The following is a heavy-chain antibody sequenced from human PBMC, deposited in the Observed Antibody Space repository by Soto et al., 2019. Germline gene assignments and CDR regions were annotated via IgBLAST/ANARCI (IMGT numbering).Heavy chain of an antibody. D-gene: IGHD6-19*01. CDR3: ARYYSSGYYFDY. V-gene: IGHV4-59*08. CDR2: IYYSGST. Sequence: SETLSLTCTVSGGSISSYYWSWIRQPPGKGLEWIGYIYYSGSTNYNPSLKSRVTISVDTSKNQFSLKLTSVTAADTAVYYCARYYSSGYYFDYWGQGILVTVSS. J-gene: IGHJ4*02. CDR1: GGSISSYY.